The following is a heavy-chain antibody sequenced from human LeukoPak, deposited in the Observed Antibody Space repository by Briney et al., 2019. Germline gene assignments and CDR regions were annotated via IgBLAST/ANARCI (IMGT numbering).Heavy chain of an antibody. V-gene: IGHV7-4-1*04. D-gene: IGHD3-16*01. CDR1: GYIFNNYA. CDR2: INTNTGNP. Sequence: ASVKVSCESSGYIFNNYAINWVRQAPGQGLEWMGWINTNTGNPTYARGFTGRFVFSSDTSVRMAYLQISSLKAEDTAVYYCARSNNDGDYLGVGFDYWGQETLVTVSS. CDR3: ARSNNDGDYLGVGFDY. J-gene: IGHJ4*02.